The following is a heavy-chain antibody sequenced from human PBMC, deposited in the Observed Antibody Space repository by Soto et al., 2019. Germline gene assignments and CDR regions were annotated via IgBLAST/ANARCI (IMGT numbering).Heavy chain of an antibody. CDR1: GLTFSYFA. Sequence: EVQLLASGGGLVQPGGSLRLSCAVSGLTFSYFAMSWVRQAPGKGLEWVSAISGSGGITYYADSVKGRFTISRDNSKNTLFLQMNSLRAEETAVYYCALLGRSGSGRPYYYGMDVWGQGTTVTVSS. CDR2: ISGSGGIT. CDR3: ALLGRSGSGRPYYYGMDV. V-gene: IGHV3-23*01. D-gene: IGHD3-10*01. J-gene: IGHJ6*02.